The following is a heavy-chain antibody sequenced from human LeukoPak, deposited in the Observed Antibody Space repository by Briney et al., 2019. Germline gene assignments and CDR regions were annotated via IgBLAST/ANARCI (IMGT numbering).Heavy chain of an antibody. CDR1: GFTVSSNY. J-gene: IGHJ3*02. V-gene: IGHV3-53*01. CDR3: ARDRGDYDAFDI. D-gene: IGHD2-21*01. Sequence: GSLRLSCAASGFTVSSNYMSWVRQAPGKGLERVSVIYSGGSTYYADSVKGRFTISRDNSKNTLYLQMNSLRAEDTAVYYCARDRGDYDAFDIWGQGTMVTVSS. CDR2: IYSGGST.